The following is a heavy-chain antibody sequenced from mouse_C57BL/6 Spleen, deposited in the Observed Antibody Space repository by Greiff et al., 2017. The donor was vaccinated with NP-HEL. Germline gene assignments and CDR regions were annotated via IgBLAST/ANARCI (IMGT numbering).Heavy chain of an antibody. CDR2: IDPSDSDT. Sequence: QVQLQQPGAELVRPGSSVKLSCKASGYTFTSYWMQWVKQRPIQGLEWIGNIDPSDSDTHYNQKFKDKATLTADKSSSTAYLQLSSLTSEDSAVYYCGRSYRSFAYWGQGTLVTVSA. J-gene: IGHJ3*01. D-gene: IGHD5-1-1*01. CDR1: GYTFTSYW. CDR3: GRSYRSFAY. V-gene: IGHV1-52*01.